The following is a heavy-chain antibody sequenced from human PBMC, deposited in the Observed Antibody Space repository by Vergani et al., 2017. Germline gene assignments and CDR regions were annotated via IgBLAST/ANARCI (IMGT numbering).Heavy chain of an antibody. CDR2: INTNGDYT. J-gene: IGHJ6*02. CDR3: AKGVYCSSTSCYEGRGYYYGMGV. CDR1: GFSFTTYA. V-gene: IGHV3-23*01. Sequence: EVQLLESGGDLVQPGGSLRLSCAASGFSFTTYAMSWVRQAPGKGLEWVSTINTNGDYTRYGDSVKGRFTISRDNSKSTLYLQMNSLRAEDTAIYYCAKGVYCSSTSCYEGRGYYYGMGVWGQGTTVTFYS. D-gene: IGHD2-2*01.